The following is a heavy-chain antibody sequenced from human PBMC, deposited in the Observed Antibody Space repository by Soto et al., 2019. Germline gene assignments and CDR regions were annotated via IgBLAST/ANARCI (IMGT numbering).Heavy chain of an antibody. Sequence: SVKVSCKASGGTFRSYAISWVRQAPGQGLEWMGGIIPFLGTPIYTQKFQGRVTITADESTATAFMEVRSLRAADTATYYCAGYCSGGGCHVYALDTWGQGTMVTV. V-gene: IGHV1-69*13. D-gene: IGHD2-15*01. J-gene: IGHJ3*01. CDR1: GGTFRSYA. CDR2: IIPFLGTP. CDR3: AGYCSGGGCHVYALDT.